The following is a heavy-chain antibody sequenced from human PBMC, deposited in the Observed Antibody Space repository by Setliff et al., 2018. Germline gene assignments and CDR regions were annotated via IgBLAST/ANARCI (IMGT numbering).Heavy chain of an antibody. CDR3: AREGPGMAYES. CDR1: GGSIGSSGSY. CDR2: IYYSGSP. V-gene: IGHV4-39*01. Sequence: KPSETLSLTCTVSGGSIGSSGSYWGWIRQLPGKGLEWIGIIYYSGSPYYNSSLKSRVTISVDTSKNQFSLRLKSVTAADTAIYYCAREGPGMAYESWGQGMLVTVSS. D-gene: IGHD3-22*01. J-gene: IGHJ5*02.